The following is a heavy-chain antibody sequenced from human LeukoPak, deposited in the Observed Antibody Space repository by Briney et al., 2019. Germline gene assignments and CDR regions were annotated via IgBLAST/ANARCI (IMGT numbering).Heavy chain of an antibody. J-gene: IGHJ4*02. V-gene: IGHV4-34*01. Sequence: SETLSLTCAVYGGSFSGYYWTWIRQPPGKGLEWIGEIYHSGSTNYNPSLKSRVTISLDTSKNQFSLKLTSVTAADTAVYYCARGRGFLEWSYFDYWGQGTLVTVSS. CDR1: GGSFSGYY. CDR2: IYHSGST. D-gene: IGHD3-3*01. CDR3: ARGRGFLEWSYFDY.